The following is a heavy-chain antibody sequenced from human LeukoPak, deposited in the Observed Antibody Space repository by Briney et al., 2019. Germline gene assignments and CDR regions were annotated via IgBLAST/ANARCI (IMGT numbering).Heavy chain of an antibody. J-gene: IGHJ4*02. CDR2: IYYSGST. D-gene: IGHD3-22*01. V-gene: IGHV4-34*09. CDR1: GGSFSGYY. CDR3: ARDNDSSGYYFDY. Sequence: SETLSLTCAVYGGSFSGYYWSWIRQPPGKGLEWIGYIYYSGSTYYNPSLKSRVTISVDTSKNQFSLKLSSVTAADTAVYYCARDNDSSGYYFDYWGQGTLVTVS.